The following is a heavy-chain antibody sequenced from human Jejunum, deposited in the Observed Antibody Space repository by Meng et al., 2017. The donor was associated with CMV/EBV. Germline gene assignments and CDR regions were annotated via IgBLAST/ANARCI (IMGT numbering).Heavy chain of an antibody. CDR2: IYWDDDK. J-gene: IGHJ4*02. CDR3: AHRETQAAAGTISTAFDY. CDR1: GFSLSTSEVG. V-gene: IGHV2-5*02. D-gene: IGHD6-13*01. Sequence: QIPLKESGPQQVKPTQTLTLPCTFSGFSLSTSEVGVGWIRQPPGKALEWLALIYWDDDKRYSPSLKSRLTITKDTSKNQVVLTMTNMDPVDTATYYCAHRETQAAAGTISTAFDYWGQGTLVTVSS.